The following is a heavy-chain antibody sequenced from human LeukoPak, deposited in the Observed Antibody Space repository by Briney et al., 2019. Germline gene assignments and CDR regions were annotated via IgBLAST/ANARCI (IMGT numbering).Heavy chain of an antibody. V-gene: IGHV1-46*01. CDR3: ARTTYYYDSSGFKPGAFDI. CDR2: INPSGGST. D-gene: IGHD3-22*01. CDR1: GYTFTSYY. Sequence: GASVKVSCKASGYTFTSYYMHWVRQAPGQGLEWMGIINPSGGSTSYAQKFQGRVTMTRDMSTSTVYMELSSLRSEDTAVYYCARTTYYYDSSGFKPGAFDIWGQGTMVTVSS. J-gene: IGHJ3*02.